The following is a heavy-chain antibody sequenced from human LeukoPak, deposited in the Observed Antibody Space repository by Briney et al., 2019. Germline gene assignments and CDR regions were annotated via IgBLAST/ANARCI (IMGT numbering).Heavy chain of an antibody. V-gene: IGHV2-5*02. CDR1: VFSLTTGGEG. D-gene: IGHD4/OR15-4a*01. CDR3: AHPRHGASPSRVVF. Sequence: SGPTLSKPTQTLTLPCSFSVFSLTTGGEGVAWVRQPPGKAPEFLALIYWDDDRRFRPSLHHRLTITKDTSRNQVVLTMTNMDPLDTATYYCAHPRHGASPSRVVFWGQGILVLVSS. CDR2: IYWDDDR. J-gene: IGHJ4*02.